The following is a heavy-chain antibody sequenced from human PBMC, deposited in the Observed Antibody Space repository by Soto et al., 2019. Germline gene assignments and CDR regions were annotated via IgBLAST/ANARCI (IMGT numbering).Heavy chain of an antibody. V-gene: IGHV3-23*01. CDR1: GFTFSSHA. CDR3: AKTPSSWDYEKYFHH. Sequence: EVQLLESGGDLVQPGGSLRLSCAASGFTFSSHAMSWVRQASGKGLEWVSVISGRGVITYYAASVKGRFTISRDNSKTTLYLQMNGLSPVDTAVYYCAKTPSSWDYEKYFHHWGQGTLVTVS. CDR2: ISGRGVIT. J-gene: IGHJ1*01. D-gene: IGHD1-7*01.